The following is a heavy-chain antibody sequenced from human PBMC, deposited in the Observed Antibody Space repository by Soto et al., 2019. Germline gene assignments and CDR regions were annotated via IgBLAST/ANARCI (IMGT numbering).Heavy chain of an antibody. CDR3: AVSCCDSSASYDRLDY. Sequence: GGSVGHPCAAAGVAAPEVTAPWVRMASGKGLECVGRTRSKTNYYATVHAASVKGTYTVSRDDGKNAAYLQMNSLKTEDTAVYYFAVSCCDSSASYDRLDYRGRGTLGTVAS. D-gene: IGHD3-22*01. J-gene: IGHJ4*02. CDR2: TRSKTNYYAT. CDR1: GVAAPEVT. V-gene: IGHV3-73*01.